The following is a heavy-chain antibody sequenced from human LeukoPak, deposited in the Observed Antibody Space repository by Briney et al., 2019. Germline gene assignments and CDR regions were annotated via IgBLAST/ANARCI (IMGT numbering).Heavy chain of an antibody. CDR1: GYSISSGYY. D-gene: IGHD3-10*01. J-gene: IGHJ4*02. V-gene: IGHV4-38-2*02. Sequence: SETLSLTCTVSGYSISSGYYWGWIRQPPGKGLEWIGSIYHSGSTYYNPSLKSRVTISVDTSKNQFSLKLSSVTAADTAVYYCARQITMVRGGYYFDYWGQGTLVTVSS. CDR3: ARQITMVRGGYYFDY. CDR2: IYHSGST.